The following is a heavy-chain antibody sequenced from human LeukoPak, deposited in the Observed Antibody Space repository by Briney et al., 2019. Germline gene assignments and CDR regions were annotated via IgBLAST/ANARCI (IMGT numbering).Heavy chain of an antibody. V-gene: IGHV4-39*07. J-gene: IGHJ3*02. D-gene: IGHD2-2*01. CDR2: IYYSGST. CDR1: GGSISSSSYY. CDR3: ARATYCSSTSCYELDAFDI. Sequence: PSETLSLTCTVSGGSISSSSYYWGWIRQPPGKGLEWIGSIYYSGSTYYNPSLKSRVTISVDTSKNQFSLKLSSVTAADTAVYYCARATYCSSTSCYELDAFDIWGQGTMVTVSS.